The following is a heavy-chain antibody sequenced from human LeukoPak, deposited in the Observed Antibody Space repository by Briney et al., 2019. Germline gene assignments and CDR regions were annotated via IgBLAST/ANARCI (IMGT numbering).Heavy chain of an antibody. D-gene: IGHD1-1*01. J-gene: IGHJ5*02. Sequence: PESLSLTCTVSGGSISSYYWSWIRQPPGKGLEWIGYIYNRGKTNYTPSLKSRVTLSVDTSKNQFSLKVSSATAADTAVYYCARHGTTGANLSWFDPWGQGTLVTV. CDR2: IYNRGKT. CDR3: ARHGTTGANLSWFDP. CDR1: GGSISSYY. V-gene: IGHV4-59*01.